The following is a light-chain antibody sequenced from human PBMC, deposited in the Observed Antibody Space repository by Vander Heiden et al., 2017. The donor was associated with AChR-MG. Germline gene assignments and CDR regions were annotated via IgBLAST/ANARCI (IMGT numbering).Light chain of an antibody. CDR1: QSISSN. CDR3: QQDYNWPRT. Sequence: EIVMTQSPATLSVSPGERATLSCRASQSISSNLAWYQQKPGQAPRLLIYGASTRATGIPARFSGSGSGTEFTLTISSLQSEDFAVYYCQQDYNWPRTFGQGTKLEIK. V-gene: IGKV3-15*01. J-gene: IGKJ2*01. CDR2: GAS.